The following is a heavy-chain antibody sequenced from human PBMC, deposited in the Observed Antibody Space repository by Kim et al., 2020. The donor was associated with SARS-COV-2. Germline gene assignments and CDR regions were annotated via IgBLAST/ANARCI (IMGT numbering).Heavy chain of an antibody. V-gene: IGHV4-39*01. Sequence: SETLSLTCTVSGGSISSSSYYWGWIRQPPGKGLEWIGSIYYSGSTYYNPSLKSRVTISVDTSKNQFSLKLSSVTAADTAVYYCARIVEQQLVRGTIYYFDYWGQGTLVTVSS. CDR1: GGSISSSSYY. J-gene: IGHJ4*02. D-gene: IGHD6-13*01. CDR2: IYYSGST. CDR3: ARIVEQQLVRGTIYYFDY.